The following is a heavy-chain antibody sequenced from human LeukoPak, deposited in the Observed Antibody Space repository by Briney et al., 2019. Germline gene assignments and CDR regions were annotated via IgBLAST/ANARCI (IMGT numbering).Heavy chain of an antibody. CDR3: ASTVFGVTYNWFDP. Sequence: ASQTLSLTCTVSGDSIRSGSYFWSWVRQPAGKALEWIGRFHTSGGTNYNPSLESRVNISVDTSKNQFSLKLTSVTAADTAVYYCASTVFGVTYNWFDPWGQGTLVTVSS. V-gene: IGHV4-61*02. D-gene: IGHD3-3*01. CDR1: GDSIRSGSYF. CDR2: FHTSGGT. J-gene: IGHJ5*02.